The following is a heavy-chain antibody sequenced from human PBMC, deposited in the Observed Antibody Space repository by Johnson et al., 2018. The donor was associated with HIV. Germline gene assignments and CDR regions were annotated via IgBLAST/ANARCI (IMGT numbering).Heavy chain of an antibody. CDR3: ARDRRDGDAFDI. CDR1: GFNFDDYG. V-gene: IGHV3-20*04. CDR2: INWNGGST. D-gene: IGHD5-24*01. J-gene: IGHJ3*02. Sequence: VQLLESGGGVVRPGESLRLSCTVSGFNFDDYGMSWVRQAPGKGLEWVSGINWNGGSTTYADSVRGRFTLSRDNAKNSLYLQMNSLRAEDTALYYCARDRRDGDAFDIWGQGTMVTVSS.